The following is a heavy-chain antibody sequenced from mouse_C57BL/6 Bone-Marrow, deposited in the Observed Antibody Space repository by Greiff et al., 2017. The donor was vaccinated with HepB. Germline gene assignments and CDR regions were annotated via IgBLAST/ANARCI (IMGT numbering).Heavy chain of an antibody. Sequence: QVQLQQPGAELVMPGASVKLSCKASGYTFTSYWMHWVKQRPGQGLEWIGEIDPSDSYTNYKQKFKGKSTLTVDKSSSTAYMQLSSLTSEDSAVYYCAREGNYYGSSWNYWGQGTTLTVSS. CDR3: AREGNYYGSSWNY. CDR2: IDPSDSYT. D-gene: IGHD1-1*01. V-gene: IGHV1-69*01. CDR1: GYTFTSYW. J-gene: IGHJ2*01.